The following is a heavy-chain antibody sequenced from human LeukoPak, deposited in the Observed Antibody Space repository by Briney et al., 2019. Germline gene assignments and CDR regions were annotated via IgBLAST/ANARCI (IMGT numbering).Heavy chain of an antibody. CDR2: IYYSGST. Sequence: SETLSLTCTVAGGSISSYYWSWIRQPPGKGLEWIGYIYYSGSTNYNPSLKSRVTISVDTSKNQFSLKLSSVTAADTAVYYCARCLLVDWFDPWGQGTLVTVSS. J-gene: IGHJ5*02. V-gene: IGHV4-59*01. CDR1: GGSISSYY. CDR3: ARCLLVDWFDP. D-gene: IGHD3-3*02.